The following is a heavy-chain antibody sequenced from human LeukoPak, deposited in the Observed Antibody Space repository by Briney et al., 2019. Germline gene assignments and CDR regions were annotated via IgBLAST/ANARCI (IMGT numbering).Heavy chain of an antibody. V-gene: IGHV4-30-4*08. J-gene: IGHJ4*02. CDR2: IYYSGST. CDR3: ARSLGYSYISARPKPFDY. Sequence: SETLSLTCTVSGGSISSGDYSWSWIRQPPGKGLEWIGYIYYSGSTYYNPSLKSRATISVDTSKNQFSLKLSSVTAADTAVYYCARSLGYSYISARPKPFDYWGQGTLVTVSS. D-gene: IGHD5-18*01. CDR1: GGSISSGDYS.